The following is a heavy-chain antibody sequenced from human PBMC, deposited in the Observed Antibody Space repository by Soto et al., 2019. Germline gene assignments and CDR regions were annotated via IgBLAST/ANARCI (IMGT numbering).Heavy chain of an antibody. CDR1: GYTITDNY. CDR2: INPNSGGT. D-gene: IGHD6-19*01. Sequence: ASVKVSCKASGYTITDNYLHWVRQAPGQGLEWMGWINPNSGGTNYAQTFQGRVTMTRDTSISTAYMELSRLRSDDTAVFYCARAPKVYGSSLATWGQGTPVPVYS. V-gene: IGHV1-2*02. J-gene: IGHJ5*02. CDR3: ARAPKVYGSSLAT.